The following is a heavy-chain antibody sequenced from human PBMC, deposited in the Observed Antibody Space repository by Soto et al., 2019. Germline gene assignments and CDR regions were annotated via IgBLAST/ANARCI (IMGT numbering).Heavy chain of an antibody. J-gene: IGHJ5*02. V-gene: IGHV1-69*04. CDR3: AREGGSLNWFDP. Sequence: SVKVSCKASGGTFYSYTITWVRQAPGQGLEWMGRIIPILGIANYAQKFQGRVTITADKSTSTAYMELSSLRSDDTAMYYCAREGGSLNWFDPWGQGTLVTVSS. CDR2: IIPILGIA. D-gene: IGHD1-26*01. CDR1: GGTFYSYT.